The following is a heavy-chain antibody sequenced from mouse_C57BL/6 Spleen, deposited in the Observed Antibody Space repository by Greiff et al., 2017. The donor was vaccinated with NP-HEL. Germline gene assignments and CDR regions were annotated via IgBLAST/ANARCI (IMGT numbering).Heavy chain of an antibody. J-gene: IGHJ3*01. D-gene: IGHD3-2*02. V-gene: IGHV1-59*01. CDR3: APQLRLPFAY. Sequence: QVQLQQSGAELVRPGTSVKLSCKASGYTFTSYWMHWVKQRPGQGLEWIGVIDPSDSYTNYNQKFKGKATLTVDTSSSTAYMQLSSLTSEDSAVYYCAPQLRLPFAYWGQGTLVTVSA. CDR1: GYTFTSYW. CDR2: IDPSDSYT.